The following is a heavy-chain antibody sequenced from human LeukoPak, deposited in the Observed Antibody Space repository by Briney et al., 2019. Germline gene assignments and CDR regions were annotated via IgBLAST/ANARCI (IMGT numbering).Heavy chain of an antibody. J-gene: IGHJ4*02. CDR1: GFTFSNYA. D-gene: IGHD6-13*01. V-gene: IGHV3-23*01. CDR2: ISGSGGST. CDR3: ANQQLVTFDY. Sequence: PGGSLGLSCAASGFTFSNYAMSWVRQAPGKGLEWVSGISGSGGSTYYADSVKGRFTISRDNSKNTLYLQMNNLRAEDTAVYYCANQQLVTFDYWGQGTLVTVSS.